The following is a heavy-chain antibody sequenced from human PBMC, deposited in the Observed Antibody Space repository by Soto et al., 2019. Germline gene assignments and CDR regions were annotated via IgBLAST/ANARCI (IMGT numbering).Heavy chain of an antibody. Sequence: EVQLLESGGGLVRPGGSIRLSCATSGFDFSINSMTWVRQAPGKGLEWVSSISSTSSNKFYADSLKGRFTISRDNAKSSLYLLMNSLRDEDTAVYYCARDWGRGWFSPGYWGQGTLVTVSS. D-gene: IGHD6-19*01. CDR1: GFDFSINS. V-gene: IGHV3-21*06. CDR2: ISSTSSNK. CDR3: ARDWGRGWFSPGY. J-gene: IGHJ4*02.